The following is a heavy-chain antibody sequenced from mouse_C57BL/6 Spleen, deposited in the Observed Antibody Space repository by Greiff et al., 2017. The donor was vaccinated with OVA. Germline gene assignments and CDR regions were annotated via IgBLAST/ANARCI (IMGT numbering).Heavy chain of an antibody. CDR3: ARSYYSNLYWYFDV. CDR1: GYAFSSSW. Sequence: QVQLQQSGPELVKPGASVKISCKASGYAFSSSWMNWVKQRPGKGLEWIGRIYPGDGDTNYNGKFKGKATLTADKSSSTAYMQLSSLTSEDSAVYFCARSYYSNLYWYFDVWGTGTTVTVSS. D-gene: IGHD2-5*01. V-gene: IGHV1-82*01. CDR2: IYPGDGDT. J-gene: IGHJ1*03.